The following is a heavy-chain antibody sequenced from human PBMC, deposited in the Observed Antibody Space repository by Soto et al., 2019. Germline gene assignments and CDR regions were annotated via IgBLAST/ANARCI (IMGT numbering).Heavy chain of an antibody. V-gene: IGHV1-69*13. CDR2: IIPIFGTA. CDR1: GGTFSSYA. Sequence: SVKVSCKASGGTFSSYAISWVRQAPGQGLEWMGGIIPIFGTANYAQKFQGRVTITADESTSTAYMELSSLRSEDTAVYYCARAPREKSSFLDRLYAAFDIWGQGTMVTVS. CDR3: ARAPREKSSFLDRLYAAFDI. J-gene: IGHJ3*02. D-gene: IGHD3-3*02.